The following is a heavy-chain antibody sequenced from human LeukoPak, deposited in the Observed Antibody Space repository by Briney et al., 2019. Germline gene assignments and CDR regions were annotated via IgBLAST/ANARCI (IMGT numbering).Heavy chain of an antibody. CDR1: GFTFRRFD. Sequence: GGSLRLSCAASGFTFRRFDMHWVRQAPGKGLEWVAVISDDGSEKHYVDSVRGRFTISRDNSKNTVDLQMGSLRIDDTAVYYCARDGVLWSPGYFGYWGQGTLVTVSS. V-gene: IGHV3-30*03. CDR2: ISDDGSEK. D-gene: IGHD3-10*01. J-gene: IGHJ4*02. CDR3: ARDGVLWSPGYFGY.